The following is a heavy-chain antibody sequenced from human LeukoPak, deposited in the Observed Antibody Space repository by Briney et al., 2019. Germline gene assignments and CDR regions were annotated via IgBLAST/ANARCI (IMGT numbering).Heavy chain of an antibody. D-gene: IGHD3-22*01. CDR2: ISSSISTI. J-gene: IGHJ4*02. CDR3: ARDQVNYYDSFDY. V-gene: IGHV3-48*01. Sequence: GGSLRPSCAASGFTFSTYSMNWVRQAPGKGLEWVSYISSSISTIYYADSVKGRFTISRDNAKNSLYLQMNSLRAEDTAAYYCARDQVNYYDSFDYWGQGTLVTVSS. CDR1: GFTFSTYS.